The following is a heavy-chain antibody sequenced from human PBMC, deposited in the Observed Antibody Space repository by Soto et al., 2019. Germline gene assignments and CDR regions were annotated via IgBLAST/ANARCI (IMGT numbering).Heavy chain of an antibody. D-gene: IGHD2-2*01. J-gene: IGHJ6*02. V-gene: IGHV4-59*01. Sequence: QVQLQELGPGLVKPSETLSLTCTVSGGSISSYYWSWIRQCPGKGLEWIGYIHYSGSTKSNPSLKSRVTISVDTSRNQVSLKLSSVTAADSAVYFCARARYQLLHPYYYGMDVWGQGTTVTVSS. CDR1: GGSISSYY. CDR2: IHYSGST. CDR3: ARARYQLLHPYYYGMDV.